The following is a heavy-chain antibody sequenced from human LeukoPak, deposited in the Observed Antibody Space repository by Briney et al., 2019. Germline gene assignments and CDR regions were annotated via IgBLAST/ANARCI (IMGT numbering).Heavy chain of an antibody. CDR2: INHSGST. CDR3: ARGLPGLDV. Sequence: SETLSLTCAVYGGSLSGYYWSWIRQPPGKGLEWIGEINHSGSTNYNPSLKSRVTISVDTSKNQFSLKLSSVTAADTAVYYCARGLPGLDVWGQGTTVTVSS. J-gene: IGHJ6*02. CDR1: GGSLSGYY. V-gene: IGHV4-34*01. D-gene: IGHD3-10*01.